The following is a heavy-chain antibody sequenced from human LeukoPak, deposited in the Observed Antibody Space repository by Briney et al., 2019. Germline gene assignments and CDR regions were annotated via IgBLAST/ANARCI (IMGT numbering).Heavy chain of an antibody. Sequence: SQTLSLTCTVSGGSISSGSYYWSWIRQPAGKGLEWIGRIYTSGRTNYNPSLKSRVTISVDTTKNQFSLKLSSVTAADTAVYYCARAPDWYFDLLGRGTLVTVSS. D-gene: IGHD2-2*01. CDR1: GGSISSGSYY. V-gene: IGHV4-61*02. CDR2: IYTSGRT. J-gene: IGHJ2*01. CDR3: ARAPDWYFDL.